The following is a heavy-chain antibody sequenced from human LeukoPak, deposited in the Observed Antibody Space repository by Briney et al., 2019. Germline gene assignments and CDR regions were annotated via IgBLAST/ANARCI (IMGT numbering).Heavy chain of an antibody. CDR2: IYRGGAT. J-gene: IGHJ4*02. Sequence: PGGSLRLSCAASGFIVSSNYMSWVRQAPGKGLEWLSVIYRGGATYYADSVKGRFTISRDNSKNTLYLQMNSLSAEDTAVYYCPRGATEGSGDYLYYFDYWGQGTLVTVSS. CDR3: PRGATEGSGDYLYYFDY. D-gene: IGHD4-17*01. V-gene: IGHV3-66*01. CDR1: GFIVSSNY.